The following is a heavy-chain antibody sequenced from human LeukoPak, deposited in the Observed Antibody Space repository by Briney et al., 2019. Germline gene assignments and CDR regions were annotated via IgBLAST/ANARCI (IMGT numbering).Heavy chain of an antibody. J-gene: IGHJ4*02. Sequence: SETLSLTCTVSGGSISSSSYYWGWIRQPPGKGLEWIGSIYYSGSTYYNPSLKSRVTMSVDTSKNQFSLKLSSVTAADTAVYYCARPRGYSGYEVGYWGQGTLVAVSS. V-gene: IGHV4-39*01. CDR1: GGSISSSSYY. CDR2: IYYSGST. D-gene: IGHD5-12*01. CDR3: ARPRGYSGYEVGY.